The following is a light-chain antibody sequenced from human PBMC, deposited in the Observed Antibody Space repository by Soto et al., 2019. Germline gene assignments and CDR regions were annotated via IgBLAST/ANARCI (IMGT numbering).Light chain of an antibody. CDR1: QSVSNND. V-gene: IGKV3D-20*02. Sequence: EIVLTQSPGTLSLSPGERATLSCRASQSVSNNDLAWYQQNPGQAPRLLIYGASNRSTGIPDRFSGSGSGTDFTLTISRLEPEDFAVYYCQQRSNWPITFGQGTRLEI. CDR2: GAS. CDR3: QQRSNWPIT. J-gene: IGKJ5*01.